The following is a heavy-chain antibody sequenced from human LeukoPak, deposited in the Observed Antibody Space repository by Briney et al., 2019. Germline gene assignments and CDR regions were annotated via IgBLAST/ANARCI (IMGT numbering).Heavy chain of an antibody. CDR2: IWYDGSNK. Sequence: GGSLRLSCAASGFTFSSYGMHWVRQAPGKGLEWVAVIWYDGSNKYYADSVKGRFTISRDNAKNSLSLQMNSLRAEDTAVYYCVRGKLYSSGYWGQGTLVTVSS. CDR3: VRGKLYSSGY. CDR1: GFTFSSYG. J-gene: IGHJ4*02. D-gene: IGHD3-22*01. V-gene: IGHV3-33*01.